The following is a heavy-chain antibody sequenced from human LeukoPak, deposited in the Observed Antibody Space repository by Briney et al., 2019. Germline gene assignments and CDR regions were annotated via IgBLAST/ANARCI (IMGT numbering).Heavy chain of an antibody. J-gene: IGHJ4*02. Sequence: PPQTLSLTCTVSSDSINNGGYYWGWIRQSPGKGLEWIGYIYHSGVTYYNPSLKNRVTMSVEKSKNQFSLKLNSVTAADTAVYYCARAPQTVAGTFFDYWGQGTLVTVSS. CDR1: SDSINNGGYY. CDR3: ARAPQTVAGTFFDY. D-gene: IGHD6-19*01. CDR2: IYHSGVT. V-gene: IGHV4-30-2*06.